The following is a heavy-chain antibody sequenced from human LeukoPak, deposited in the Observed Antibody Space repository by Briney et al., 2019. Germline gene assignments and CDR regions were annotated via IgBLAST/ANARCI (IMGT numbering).Heavy chain of an antibody. V-gene: IGHV3-7*03. D-gene: IGHD3-10*01. CDR2: IKQDGSEK. CDR3: ARAPSRGESRAFDC. J-gene: IGHJ4*02. CDR1: GFTFASYA. Sequence: AGGSLRLSCAASGFTFASYAMNWVRQAPGKGLEWVANIKQDGSEKYYVDSVKGRFTISRDNGKNSLFLQMNSLRAEDTAVYYCARAPSRGESRAFDCWGQGTLVTVSS.